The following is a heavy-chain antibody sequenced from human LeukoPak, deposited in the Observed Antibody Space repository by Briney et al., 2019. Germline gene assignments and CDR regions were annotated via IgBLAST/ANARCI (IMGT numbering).Heavy chain of an antibody. V-gene: IGHV3-23*01. CDR1: GFTFSSYA. J-gene: IGHJ6*02. Sequence: GGSLTLSCAASGFTFSSYAMSWVRQAPGKGLEWVSAISGSGGSTYYADSVKGRFTISRDNSKNTLYLQMNSLRAEDTAVYYCAKDILIVAAGRYYYYYGMDVWGQGTTVTVSS. CDR2: ISGSGGST. CDR3: AKDILIVAAGRYYYYYGMDV. D-gene: IGHD6-13*01.